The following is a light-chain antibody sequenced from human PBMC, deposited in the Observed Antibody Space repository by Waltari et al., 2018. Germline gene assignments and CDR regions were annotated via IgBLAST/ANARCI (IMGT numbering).Light chain of an antibody. CDR3: QQSYSTLLWT. J-gene: IGKJ1*01. CDR1: QSISSY. CDR2: AAS. V-gene: IGKV1-39*01. Sequence: DIQMTQSPSSLSASVGDRVTITCRASQSISSYLNWYQQKPGKAPKLLIYAASSLQSGVPSRFSGSGSGTDFTLTISSLQPEDFATYYCQQSYSTLLWTF.